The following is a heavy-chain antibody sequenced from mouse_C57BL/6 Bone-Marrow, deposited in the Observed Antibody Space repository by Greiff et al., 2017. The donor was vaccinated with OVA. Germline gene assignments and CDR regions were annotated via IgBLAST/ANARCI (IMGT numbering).Heavy chain of an antibody. V-gene: IGHV1-7*01. D-gene: IGHD2-3*01. CDR1: GYTFTSYW. J-gene: IGHJ2*01. Sequence: QVQLQQSGAELAKPGASVKLSCKASGYTFTSYWMHWVKQRPGQGLEWIGYINPSSGYTKYNQKFKDKATMTADKSSSTAYMQLSSLTYEDSAVYYCARGWLLPYFDDWGQGTTLTVSS. CDR3: ARGWLLPYFDD. CDR2: INPSSGYT.